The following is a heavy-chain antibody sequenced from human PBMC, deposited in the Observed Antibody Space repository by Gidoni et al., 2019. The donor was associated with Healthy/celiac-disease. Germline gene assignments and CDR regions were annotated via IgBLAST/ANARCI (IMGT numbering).Heavy chain of an antibody. CDR3: ARRGYYYGSGSYSDYFDY. J-gene: IGHJ4*02. Sequence: EVQLVQSGAEVKKPGESLKISCKGSGYSFTSYWHGWVRQMPGKGLAWMGIIYPGDSDTRYSPSFQGQVTISADKSISTAYLQWSSLKASDTAMYYCARRGYYYGSGSYSDYFDYWGQGTLVTVSS. D-gene: IGHD3-10*01. CDR2: IYPGDSDT. CDR1: GYSFTSYW. V-gene: IGHV5-51*03.